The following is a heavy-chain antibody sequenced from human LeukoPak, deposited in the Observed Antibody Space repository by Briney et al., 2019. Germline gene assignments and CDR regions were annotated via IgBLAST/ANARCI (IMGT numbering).Heavy chain of an antibody. CDR2: INPSGGST. J-gene: IGHJ2*01. Sequence: ASVKVSCKASGYTFTSYYMHWVRQAPGQGLEWMGIINPSGGSTSYAQKFQGRVTMTRDKSTSTVYMELSSLRSEDTAVYYCARKNWGNWYFDLWGRGTLVTVSS. V-gene: IGHV1-46*01. CDR3: ARKNWGNWYFDL. D-gene: IGHD7-27*01. CDR1: GYTFTSYY.